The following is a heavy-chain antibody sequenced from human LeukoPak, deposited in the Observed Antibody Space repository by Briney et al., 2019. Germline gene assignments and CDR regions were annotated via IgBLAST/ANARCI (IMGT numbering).Heavy chain of an antibody. CDR1: GGTFSSYA. V-gene: IGHV1-69*13. Sequence: SVKVSCKASGGTFSSYAISWVRQAPGRGLEWMGGIIPIFGTANYAQKFQGRVTITADESTSTAYMELSSLRSEDTAVYYCARGMYSSSPSNWFDPWGQGTLVTVSS. J-gene: IGHJ5*02. CDR2: IIPIFGTA. D-gene: IGHD6-6*01. CDR3: ARGMYSSSPSNWFDP.